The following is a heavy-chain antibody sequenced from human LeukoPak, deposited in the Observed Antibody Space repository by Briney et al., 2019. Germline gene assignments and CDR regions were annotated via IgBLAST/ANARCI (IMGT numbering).Heavy chain of an antibody. CDR2: MKPDGRVK. D-gene: IGHD4-23*01. V-gene: IGHV3-7*01. J-gene: IGHJ4*02. CDR1: GFTFSNYW. Sequence: GGSLRLSCAASGFTFSNYWMSWVRQAPEKGLEWVANMKPDGRVKQYVDSMKGRFTISRDNAKNSLYLQMNSLRAEDTAVYYCARDRDDGGFEYWGQGTLVTVSS. CDR3: ARDRDDGGFEY.